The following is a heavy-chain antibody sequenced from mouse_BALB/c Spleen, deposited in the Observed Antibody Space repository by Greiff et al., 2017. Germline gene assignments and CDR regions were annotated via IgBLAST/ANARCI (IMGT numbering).Heavy chain of an antibody. D-gene: IGHD2-13*01. CDR2: ISYSGST. CDR3: ARSKFPTVTGFAY. J-gene: IGHJ3*01. V-gene: IGHV3-2*02. CDR1: GYSITSDYA. Sequence: VQLKESGPGLVKPSQSLSLTCTVTGYSITSDYAWNWIRQFPGNKLEWMGYISYSGSTSYNPSLKSRISITRDTSKNQFFLQLNSVTTEDTATYYCARSKFPTVTGFAYWGQGTLVTVSA.